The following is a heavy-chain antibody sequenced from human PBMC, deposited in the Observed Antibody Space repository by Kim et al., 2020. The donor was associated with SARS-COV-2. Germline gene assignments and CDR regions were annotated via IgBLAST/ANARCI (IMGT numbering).Heavy chain of an antibody. V-gene: IGHV4-31*03. CDR1: GGSISSGGYY. CDR3: ASHLNYYDSSGYYFFDY. D-gene: IGHD3-22*01. CDR2: IYYSGST. Sequence: SETLSLTCTVSGGSISSGGYYWSWIRQHPGKGLEWIGYIYYSGSTYYNPSLKSRVTISVDTSKNQFSLKLSSVTAADTAVYYCASHLNYYDSSGYYFFDYWGQGTLVTVSS. J-gene: IGHJ4*02.